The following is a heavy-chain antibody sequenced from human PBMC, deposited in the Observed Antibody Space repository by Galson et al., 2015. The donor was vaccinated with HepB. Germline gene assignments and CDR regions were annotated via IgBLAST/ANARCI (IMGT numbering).Heavy chain of an antibody. Sequence: SLRLSCAASGFTFDDYGMSWVRQAPGKGLEWVSGINWNGGSTGYADSVKGRFTISRDNAKNSLYLQMNSLRAEDTALYYCARDANRRTLPPDYFDYWGQGTLVTVSS. D-gene: IGHD1-14*01. V-gene: IGHV3-20*04. CDR1: GFTFDDYG. CDR2: INWNGGST. J-gene: IGHJ4*02. CDR3: ARDANRRTLPPDYFDY.